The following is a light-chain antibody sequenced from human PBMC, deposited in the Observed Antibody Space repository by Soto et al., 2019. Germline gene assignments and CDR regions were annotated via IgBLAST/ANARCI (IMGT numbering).Light chain of an antibody. J-gene: IGKJ4*01. Sequence: EIVLTQSPGTLSLSPGERATLSCRASQSVSSTYLAWYRQKPGQAPRLLIYGVSYRAAGIPDRFSGSGSGKDFTLTIIRLEPEDFAVYYCQHFGSSLLTFGGGTKVDIK. CDR3: QHFGSSLLT. CDR2: GVS. CDR1: QSVSSTY. V-gene: IGKV3-20*01.